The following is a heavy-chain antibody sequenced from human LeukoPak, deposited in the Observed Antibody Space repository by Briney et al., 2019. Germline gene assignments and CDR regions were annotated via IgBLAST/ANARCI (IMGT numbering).Heavy chain of an antibody. CDR1: GFTFSNYG. CDR3: AKAIADTGANGFDI. D-gene: IGHD2-8*02. CDR2: ISGSGGRT. Sequence: GGSLRLSCAGSGFTFSNYGMSWVRQAPGKGLEWVSSISGSGGRTYYPDSMKGRFTISRDNSKNTMSLQMSSLRVEDTAIYYCAKAIADTGANGFDIWGQGTMVAVSS. J-gene: IGHJ3*02. V-gene: IGHV3-23*01.